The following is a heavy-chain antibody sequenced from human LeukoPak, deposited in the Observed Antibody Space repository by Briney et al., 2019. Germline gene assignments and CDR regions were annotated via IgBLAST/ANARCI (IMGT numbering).Heavy chain of an antibody. CDR1: GYTFTGYY. J-gene: IGHJ3*02. CDR2: INPNSGGT. D-gene: IGHD3-10*01. CDR3: ARNLWFGESSDAFDM. Sequence: ASVKVSCKASGYTFTGYYMHWVRQAPGQGLEWMGWINPNSGGTNYAQKFQGRVTMTRDTSISTAYMDMSSLRSDDTAVYYCARNLWFGESSDAFDMWGQGTMGTVSA. V-gene: IGHV1-2*02.